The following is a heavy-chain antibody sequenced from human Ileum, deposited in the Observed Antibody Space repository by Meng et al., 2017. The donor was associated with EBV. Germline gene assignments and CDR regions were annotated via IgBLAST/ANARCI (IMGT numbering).Heavy chain of an antibody. CDR3: ARVGQWLPIDY. D-gene: IGHD6-19*01. Sequence: GSAPGLVTPLGTLSLTGAVAGGSISSSNWWSWVCQPPGKGLEWIGEIYHSGSTNYNPSLKSRVTISVDKSKNQFSLNLSSVTAADTAVYYCARVGQWLPIDYWGQGTLVTVSS. J-gene: IGHJ4*02. V-gene: IGHV4-4*03. CDR2: IYHSGST. CDR1: GGSISSSNW.